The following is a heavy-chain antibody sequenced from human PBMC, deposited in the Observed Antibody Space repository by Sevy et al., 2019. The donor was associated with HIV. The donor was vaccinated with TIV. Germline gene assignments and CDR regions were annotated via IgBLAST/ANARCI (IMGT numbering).Heavy chain of an antibody. V-gene: IGHV3-53*01. CDR3: ARNYDSSGYYYRRPLPFDY. Sequence: GGSLRLSCAASGFTVSSNYMSWVRQAPGKGLEWVSVIYSGGSTYYADSVMGRFTISRDNSENTLYLQMNSLRAEDTAVYYCARNYDSSGYYYRRPLPFDYWGQGTLVTVSS. D-gene: IGHD3-22*01. J-gene: IGHJ4*02. CDR1: GFTVSSNY. CDR2: IYSGGST.